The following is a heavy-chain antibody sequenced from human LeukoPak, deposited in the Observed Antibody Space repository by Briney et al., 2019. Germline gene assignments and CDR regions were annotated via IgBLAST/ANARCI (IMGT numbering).Heavy chain of an antibody. Sequence: GGSLRLSCAASGFTFSSYSMNWVRQAPGKGLEWVSSISSSSSYIYYADSVKGRFTIFRDNAKNSLYLQMNSLRAEDTAVYYCARVEEVSSSWPFDYWGQGALVTVSS. D-gene: IGHD6-13*01. J-gene: IGHJ4*02. CDR3: ARVEEVSSSWPFDY. V-gene: IGHV3-21*01. CDR1: GFTFSSYS. CDR2: ISSSSSYI.